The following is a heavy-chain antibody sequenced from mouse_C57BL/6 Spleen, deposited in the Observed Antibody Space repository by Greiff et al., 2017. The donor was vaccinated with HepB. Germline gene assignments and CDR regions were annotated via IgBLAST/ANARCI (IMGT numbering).Heavy chain of an antibody. CDR1: GYTFTSYW. CDR2: IHPNSGST. CDR3: ARGDYGSHPLYWYFDV. D-gene: IGHD1-1*01. Sequence: QVQLKQPGAELVKPGASVKLSCKASGYTFTSYWMHWVKQRPGQGLEWIGMIHPNSGSTNYNEKFKSKATLTVDKSSSTAYMQLSSLTSEDSAVYYCARGDYGSHPLYWYFDVWGTGTTVTVSS. V-gene: IGHV1-64*01. J-gene: IGHJ1*03.